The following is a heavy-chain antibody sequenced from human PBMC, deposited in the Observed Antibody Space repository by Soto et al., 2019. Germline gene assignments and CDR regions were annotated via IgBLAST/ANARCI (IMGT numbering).Heavy chain of an antibody. CDR2: INDSGST. J-gene: IGHJ5*02. D-gene: IGHD2-15*01. V-gene: IGHV4-34*01. CDR3: ARDRGRYCSGESCYPFGP. CDR1: NAAFLRYY. Sequence: WKTRSQAWAGNNAAFLRYYWRWFREPPGKGLDVLAEINDSGSTKYNQPLKSRTTISLQNSKKEISLRLSSVTAADTAVYYCARDRGRYCSGESCYPFGPWG.